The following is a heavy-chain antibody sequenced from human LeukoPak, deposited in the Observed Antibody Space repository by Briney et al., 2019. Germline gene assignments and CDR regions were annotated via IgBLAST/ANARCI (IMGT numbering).Heavy chain of an antibody. V-gene: IGHV3-30*19. D-gene: IGHD3-16*01. CDR3: ARGEAFDI. CDR2: ISYDGSNK. CDR1: GFTFSSYG. J-gene: IGHJ3*02. Sequence: GGSLRLSCEASGFTFSSYGIHWVRQAPGKGLEWVAVISYDGSNKYYADSVKGRFTISRDNSKNTLYLQMNSLRAEDTAVYYCARGEAFDIWGQGTMVTVSS.